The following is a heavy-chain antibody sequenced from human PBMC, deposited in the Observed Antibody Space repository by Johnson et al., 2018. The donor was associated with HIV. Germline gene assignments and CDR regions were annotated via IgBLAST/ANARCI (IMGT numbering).Heavy chain of an antibody. CDR1: GFTFSSYA. D-gene: IGHD1-1*01. Sequence: QVQLVESGGGLIQPGGSLRLSCAASGFTFSSYAMHWVRQAPGKGLEWVAVISYDGSNKYYADSVKGRFTISRDNSKNTLYLQMNSLRAEDTAVYYCARDVTAGNDAFDIWGQGTMVTVSS. CDR3: ARDVTAGNDAFDI. J-gene: IGHJ3*02. V-gene: IGHV3-30*14. CDR2: ISYDGSNK.